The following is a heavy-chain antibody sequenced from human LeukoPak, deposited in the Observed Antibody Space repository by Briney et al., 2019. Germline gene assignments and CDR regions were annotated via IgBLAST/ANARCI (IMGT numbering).Heavy chain of an antibody. J-gene: IGHJ3*02. CDR2: IYYSGST. V-gene: IGHV4-61*08. D-gene: IGHD3-22*01. CDR3: ARGGYYYDSSGYYGNDAFDI. CDR1: GGSISSGGYY. Sequence: PSQTLSLTCTVSGGSISSGGYYWSWIRQPPGKGLEWIGYIYYSGSTNYNPSLKSRVTISVDTSKNQFSLKLSSVTAADTAVYYCARGGYYYDSSGYYGNDAFDIWGQGTMVTVSS.